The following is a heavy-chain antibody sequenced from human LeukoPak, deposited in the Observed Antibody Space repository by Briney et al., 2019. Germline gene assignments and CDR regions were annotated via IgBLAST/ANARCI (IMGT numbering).Heavy chain of an antibody. CDR2: MKQDGREK. V-gene: IGHV3-7*01. D-gene: IGHD1-26*01. CDR1: GFSFTNYW. J-gene: IGHJ4*02. Sequence: GGSLRLSCVASGFSFTNYWMTWVRQAPGKGLEWVANMKQDGREKYYVDSVKGRFTISRDNAKNSLYLQMNSLRDEDTAVYYCARDWEGAFDYWGQGTLVTVSS. CDR3: ARDWEGAFDY.